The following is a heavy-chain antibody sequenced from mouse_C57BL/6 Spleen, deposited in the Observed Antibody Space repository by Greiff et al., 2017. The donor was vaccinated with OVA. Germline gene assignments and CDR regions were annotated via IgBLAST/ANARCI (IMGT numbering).Heavy chain of an antibody. CDR1: GYTFTSYW. CDR3: ASRGGLLQSFDY. CDR2: IDPNSGGT. D-gene: IGHD2-3*01. J-gene: IGHJ2*01. Sequence: VQLQQPGAELVKPGASVKLSCTASGYTFTSYWMHWVKQRPGRGLEWIGRIDPNSGGTKYNAKFKGKATLTVDKPSSTAYMQLSSLTSEDSAVYYCASRGGLLQSFDYWGQGTTLTVSS. V-gene: IGHV1-72*01.